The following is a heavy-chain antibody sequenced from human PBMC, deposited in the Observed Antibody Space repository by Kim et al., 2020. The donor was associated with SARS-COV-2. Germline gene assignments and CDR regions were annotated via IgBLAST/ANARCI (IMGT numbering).Heavy chain of an antibody. CDR3: ARDAPLDY. Sequence: GSNKYYADSVKGRFTISRDNSKNTLYLQMNSLRAEDTAVYYCARDAPLDYWGQGTLVTVSS. CDR2: GSNK. V-gene: IGHV3-30*01. J-gene: IGHJ4*02.